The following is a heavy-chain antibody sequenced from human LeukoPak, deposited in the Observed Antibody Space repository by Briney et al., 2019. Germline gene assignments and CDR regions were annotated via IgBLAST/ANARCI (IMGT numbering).Heavy chain of an antibody. CDR2: IYYSGST. D-gene: IGHD3-16*01. V-gene: IGHV4-59*08. Sequence: PSETLSLTCTVAGGSISSYYWSLIRQPPGKGLEWIGYIYYSGSTNYNPSLKSRVTISVDTSKNQFSLKLSSVTAADTAVYYCARLPRGIAFPSYYYYGMDVWGQGTTVTVSS. CDR1: GGSISSYY. J-gene: IGHJ6*02. CDR3: ARLPRGIAFPSYYYYGMDV.